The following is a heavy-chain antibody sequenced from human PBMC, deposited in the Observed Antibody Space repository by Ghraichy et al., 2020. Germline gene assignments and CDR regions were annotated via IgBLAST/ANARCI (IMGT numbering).Heavy chain of an antibody. CDR1: GFTFSSYS. Sequence: LSLTCAASGFTFSSYSMNWVRQAPGKGLEWVSSISSSSSYIYYADSVKGRFTISRDNAKNSLYLQMNSLRAEDTAVYYCARDPHYYGSGSYYMPHYYGMDVWGQETTVTVSS. CDR3: ARDPHYYGSGSYYMPHYYGMDV. CDR2: ISSSSSYI. V-gene: IGHV3-21*01. J-gene: IGHJ6*02. D-gene: IGHD3-10*01.